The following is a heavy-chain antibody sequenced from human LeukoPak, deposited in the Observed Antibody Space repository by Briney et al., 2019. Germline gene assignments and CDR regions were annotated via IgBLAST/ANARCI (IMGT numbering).Heavy chain of an antibody. CDR3: AREDTALRDFDY. V-gene: IGHV1-18*01. D-gene: IGHD5-18*01. J-gene: IGHJ4*02. CDR2: ISAYNGNT. Sequence: ASVRVSCKASGYTFTSYGISWVRQAPGQGLEWMGWISAYNGNTNYAQKLQGRVTMTTDTSTSTAYMELRSLRSDDTAVYYCAREDTALRDFDYWGQGTLVTVSS. CDR1: GYTFTSYG.